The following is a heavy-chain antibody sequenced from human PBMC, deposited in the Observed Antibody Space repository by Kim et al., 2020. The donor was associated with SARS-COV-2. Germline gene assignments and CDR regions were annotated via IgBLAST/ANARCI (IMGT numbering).Heavy chain of an antibody. CDR3: ARDQGVDTAMDPLYYYYYGMDV. J-gene: IGHJ6*02. CDR1: GYTFTSYG. V-gene: IGHV1-18*01. D-gene: IGHD5-18*01. Sequence: ASVKVSCKASGYTFTSYGISWVRQAPGQGLEWMGWISAYNGNTNYAQKLQGRVTMTTDTSTSTAYMELRSLRSDDTAVYYCARDQGVDTAMDPLYYYYYGMDVWGQGTTVTVSS. CDR2: ISAYNGNT.